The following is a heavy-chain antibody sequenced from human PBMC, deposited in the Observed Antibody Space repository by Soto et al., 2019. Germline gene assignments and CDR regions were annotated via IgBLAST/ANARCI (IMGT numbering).Heavy chain of an antibody. CDR3: AKAFEYSSSSFSDY. J-gene: IGHJ4*02. CDR1: GFTFSSYA. D-gene: IGHD6-6*01. Sequence: GGSLRLSCAASGFTFSSYAMSWVRQAPGKGLEWVSAISGSGGSTYYADSVKGRFTISRDNSKNTLYLQMNSLRAEDTAVYYCAKAFEYSSSSFSDYWGQGTLVTVSS. CDR2: ISGSGGST. V-gene: IGHV3-23*01.